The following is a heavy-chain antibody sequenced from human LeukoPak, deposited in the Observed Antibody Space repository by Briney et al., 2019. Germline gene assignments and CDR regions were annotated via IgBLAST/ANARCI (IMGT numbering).Heavy chain of an antibody. CDR3: AKDEEGDCSRARCYRWFDP. CDR1: GFTFRYYA. Sequence: GGSLRLSCAASGFTFRYYAMSWVRQAPGKGLEWVSSISDIGGSTNYADSVKGRLTISRDNSKYTLYLQMNSLRAEDTAVYYCAKDEEGDCSRARCYRWFDPWGQGTLVTVSS. D-gene: IGHD2-2*01. J-gene: IGHJ5*02. CDR2: ISDIGGST. V-gene: IGHV3-23*01.